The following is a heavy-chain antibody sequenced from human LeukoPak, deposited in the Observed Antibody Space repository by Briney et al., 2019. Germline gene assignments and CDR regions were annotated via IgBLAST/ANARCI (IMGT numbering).Heavy chain of an antibody. CDR2: ISGSGGYT. D-gene: IGHD1-26*01. J-gene: IGHJ4*02. Sequence: GGSLRLSCAASGFTFSSYAMSWVRQAPGKGLEWVSAISGSGGYTYYADSVKGRFTISRDNSKSMLYLQMSSLRAEDTAAYYCAKVSWSWYFDSWGQGTLVTVSS. CDR3: AKVSWSWYFDS. V-gene: IGHV3-23*01. CDR1: GFTFSSYA.